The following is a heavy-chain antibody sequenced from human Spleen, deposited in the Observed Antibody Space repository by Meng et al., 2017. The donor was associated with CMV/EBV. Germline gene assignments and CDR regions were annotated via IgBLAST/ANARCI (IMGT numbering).Heavy chain of an antibody. CDR2: IYAGDSDT. V-gene: IGHV5-51*01. J-gene: IGHJ4*02. Sequence: KVSCKGSRYRFPTYWIDWVRQMPGKGLEWMGIIYAGDSDTRNSPSFQGQVIMSADKSFTTACLQWSSLKASDTAMCYCARPAGSGSYHFDYWGQGTLVTVSS. CDR3: ARPAGSGSYHFDY. D-gene: IGHD3-10*01. CDR1: RYRFPTYW.